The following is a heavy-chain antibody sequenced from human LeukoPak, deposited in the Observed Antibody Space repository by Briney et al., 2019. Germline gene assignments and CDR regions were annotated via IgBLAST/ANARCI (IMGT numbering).Heavy chain of an antibody. D-gene: IGHD6-13*01. CDR1: GYTFTSYY. Sequence: ASVKVSCKASGYTFTSYYMHWVRQAPGQGLEWMGIINPSGGSTNYAQKFQGRFTMTRDTSTSTVYMELSSLRSEDTAVYYCACSSSWPSHFDYWGQGTLVTASS. CDR3: ACSSSWPSHFDY. CDR2: INPSGGST. J-gene: IGHJ4*02. V-gene: IGHV1-46*01.